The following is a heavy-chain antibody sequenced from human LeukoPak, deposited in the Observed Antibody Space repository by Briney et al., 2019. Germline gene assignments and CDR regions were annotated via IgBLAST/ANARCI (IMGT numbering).Heavy chain of an antibody. CDR2: ISAYNGNT. CDR3: ARGPYYYDSSGYPDY. V-gene: IGHV1-18*01. Sequence: GASVKVSCKASGYTFTGYGISWVRQAPGQGLEWMGWISAYNGNTNYAQKLQGRVTMTTDTSTSTAYMELRSLRSDDTAVYYCARGPYYYDSSGYPDYWGQGTLVTVSS. J-gene: IGHJ4*02. D-gene: IGHD3-22*01. CDR1: GYTFTGYG.